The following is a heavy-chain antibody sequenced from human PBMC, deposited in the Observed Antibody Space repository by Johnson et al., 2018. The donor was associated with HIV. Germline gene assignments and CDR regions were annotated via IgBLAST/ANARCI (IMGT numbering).Heavy chain of an antibody. CDR3: ASSTVMMADDAFDI. V-gene: IGHV3-11*01. J-gene: IGHJ3*02. D-gene: IGHD4-11*01. CDR2: IRSSSSNT. CDR1: GFTFSDYY. Sequence: QVQLVESGGGLVQPGGSLRLSCAASGFTFSDYYMSWIRQTPGKGLEWVSYIRSSSSNTYYADSLKGRFTLTRDNAKNSPYLQMNTLNTEDTAVYYCASSTVMMADDAFDIWGQGTVVTDSP.